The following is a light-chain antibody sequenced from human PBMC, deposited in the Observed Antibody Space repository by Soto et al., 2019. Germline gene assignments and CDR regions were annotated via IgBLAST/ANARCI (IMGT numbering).Light chain of an antibody. CDR1: LRISKY. Sequence: DIQVIQSPSSLSASVGDRVTNTCRASLRISKYLNWYQQKPGKAPKLLIYGASTLQSGVPPRFSGSGSGTDFTLTISGLQPEDSATYYCQQSHSTPLTFGGGTKLEI. V-gene: IGKV1-39*01. CDR3: QQSHSTPLT. CDR2: GAS. J-gene: IGKJ4*01.